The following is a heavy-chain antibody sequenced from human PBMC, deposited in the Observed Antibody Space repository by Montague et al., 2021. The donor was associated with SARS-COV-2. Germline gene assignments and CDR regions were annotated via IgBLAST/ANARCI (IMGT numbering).Heavy chain of an antibody. CDR2: VYYSGGP. CDR3: AREWDGGRRFDV. J-gene: IGHJ4*02. D-gene: IGHD1-26*01. Sequence: SETLSLTCSVSGGFLTGYYWTWIRQVPGKGLEWIGNVYYSGGPNXNPSPSGRLTISVDTSNQFSLRLTYVTSADTAVYFCAREWDGGRRFDVWGQGILVTVSS. V-gene: IGHV4-59*13. CDR1: GGFLTGYY.